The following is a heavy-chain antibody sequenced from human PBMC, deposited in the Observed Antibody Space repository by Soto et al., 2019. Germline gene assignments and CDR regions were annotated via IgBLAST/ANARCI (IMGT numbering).Heavy chain of an antibody. Sequence: GPTLVNATQALTLTCAFSGFSLTTSVVAVGWIRRPPGKALEWLALIYWDDDKRYSPSLRSRLTITKDSSKNQVVLTLTNMDPVDTATYYCAHRPTAAWYFDYWGQGTLVTVSS. J-gene: IGHJ4*02. D-gene: IGHD6-13*01. CDR2: IYWDDDK. CDR3: AHRPTAAWYFDY. CDR1: GFSLTTSVVA. V-gene: IGHV2-5*02.